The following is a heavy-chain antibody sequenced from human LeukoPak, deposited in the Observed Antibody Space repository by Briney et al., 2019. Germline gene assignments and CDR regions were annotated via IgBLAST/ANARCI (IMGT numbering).Heavy chain of an antibody. D-gene: IGHD5-18*01. CDR1: GYRFTTYW. CDR2: IYPCDSDT. V-gene: IGHV5-51*01. CDR3: ARRPKYNFGPHFDY. J-gene: IGHJ4*02. Sequence: GESLKISCKGSGYRFTTYWIGWVRQMPGKGLEWMGIIYPCDSDTGYSPSFQGQVTISADKSISIAYLQWSSLKASDTAMYFCARRPKYNFGPHFDYWGQGTLVTVSS.